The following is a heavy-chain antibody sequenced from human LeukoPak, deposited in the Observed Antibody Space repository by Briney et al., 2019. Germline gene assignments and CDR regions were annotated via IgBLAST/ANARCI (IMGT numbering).Heavy chain of an antibody. CDR2: IHYSGST. V-gene: IGHV4-59*02. CDR3: ARISREEDMIDY. D-gene: IGHD2-15*01. Sequence: SETLSLTCTVSGGSVSGYYWSWIRQPPGKGLQWIGYIHYSGSTNYNPSLKSRLTISVDTSKNQISLKLSSVTAADTAVYYCARISREEDMIDYWGQGTLVTVSS. CDR1: GGSVSGYY. J-gene: IGHJ4*02.